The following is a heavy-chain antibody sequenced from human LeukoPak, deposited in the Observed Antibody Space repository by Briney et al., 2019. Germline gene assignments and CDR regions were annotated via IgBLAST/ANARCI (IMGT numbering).Heavy chain of an antibody. V-gene: IGHV3-23*01. Sequence: GGTLRLSCATSGFTFSSYPMSWVRQAPGRGLEWVSVISGNSGATYYADSVKGRFTISRDNAKNTVYLQMNNLRGEDTALYYCSKAGDTNYYRHGDYWGQGALVTVSS. CDR1: GFTFSSYP. D-gene: IGHD4-11*01. J-gene: IGHJ4*02. CDR2: ISGNSGAT. CDR3: SKAGDTNYYRHGDY.